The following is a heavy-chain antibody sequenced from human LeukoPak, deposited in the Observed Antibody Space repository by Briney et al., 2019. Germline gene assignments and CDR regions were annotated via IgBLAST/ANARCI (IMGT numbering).Heavy chain of an antibody. D-gene: IGHD2/OR15-2a*01. CDR1: GFTFSNYV. Sequence: GGSLRLSCAASGFTFSNYVMSWVRQAPGKGLEWVSFIYPGGTTAYADSVKDGFTISRDNSKNSLFLQMNSLRAEDTAVYYCARENSYAFNLWGQGTMVTVFS. CDR3: ARENSYAFNL. J-gene: IGHJ3*01. CDR2: IYPGGTT. V-gene: IGHV3-66*01.